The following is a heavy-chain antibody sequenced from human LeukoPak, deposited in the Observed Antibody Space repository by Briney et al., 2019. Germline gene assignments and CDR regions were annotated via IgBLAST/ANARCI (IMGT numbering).Heavy chain of an antibody. CDR3: ASRIVGATLSAFDI. Sequence: PGGSLRLSCAASGFTFSSYSMNWVRQAPGKGLEWVSSISSSSSYIYYADSVKGRFTISRDNAKNSLYLQMNSLRAEDTAVYYCASRIVGATLSAFDIWGQGTMVTVSS. CDR2: ISSSSSYI. J-gene: IGHJ3*02. D-gene: IGHD1-26*01. V-gene: IGHV3-21*01. CDR1: GFTFSSYS.